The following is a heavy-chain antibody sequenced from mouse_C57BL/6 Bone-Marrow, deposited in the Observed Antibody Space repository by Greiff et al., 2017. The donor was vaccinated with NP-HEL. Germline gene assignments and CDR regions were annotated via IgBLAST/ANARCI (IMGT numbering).Heavy chain of an antibody. V-gene: IGHV1-85*01. Sequence: VQLQESGPELVKPGASVKLSCKASGYTFTSYDMNWVKQRPGQGLEWIGWIYPRDGSTKYNEKFKGKATLTVDTSSSTAYMELHSLTSEDSAVYFCAREEDSPDYYGRWYVDFGGTGTTVTVSA. CDR1: GYTFTSYD. D-gene: IGHD1-1*01. CDR3: AREEDSPDYYGRWYVDF. J-gene: IGHJ1*03. CDR2: IYPRDGST.